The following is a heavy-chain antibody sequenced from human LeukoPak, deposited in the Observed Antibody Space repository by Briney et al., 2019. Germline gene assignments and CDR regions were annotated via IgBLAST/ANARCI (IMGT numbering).Heavy chain of an antibody. D-gene: IGHD6-6*01. CDR2: INEGSTYT. Sequence: PGGSLRLSCAASGLSFSSYSMNWVRQAPGKGLEWVSYINEGSTYTYYAKSVKGRFTISRDNAKNSLYLQMNSLRGEDTAVYYCARDDAATARASGMDVWGKGTTVTVSS. V-gene: IGHV3-21*01. J-gene: IGHJ6*04. CDR3: ARDDAATARASGMDV. CDR1: GLSFSSYS.